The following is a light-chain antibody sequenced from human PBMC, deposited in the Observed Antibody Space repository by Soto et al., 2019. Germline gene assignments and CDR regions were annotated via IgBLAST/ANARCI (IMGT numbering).Light chain of an antibody. CDR2: DNN. CDR1: SSNIGNSY. J-gene: IGLJ1*01. CDR3: GTWDSSLSAFV. Sequence: QSVLTQPPSVSAAPGQKVTISFSGSSSNIGNSYVSWYQQLPGTAPKLLIYDNNRRPSGIPDRFSGSKSGTSATLGITGLQTGDEADYYCGTWDSSLSAFVFGTGTKVTVL. V-gene: IGLV1-51*01.